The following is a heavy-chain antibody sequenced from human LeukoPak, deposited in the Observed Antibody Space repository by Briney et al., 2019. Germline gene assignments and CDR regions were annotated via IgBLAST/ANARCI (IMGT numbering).Heavy chain of an antibody. V-gene: IGHV4-39*01. J-gene: IGHJ4*02. CDR3: VRHDGRGGGTMGALDS. D-gene: IGHD4-23*01. Sequence: SETLSLTCTVSGGSISSGSHHWGWFRQSPGKGPEWIGSIYYSRTTYYNPSLNSRVTISVVTSKNQFSLQLNSVTAADTAVYYCVRHDGRGGGTMGALDSWGQGSLVTVSS. CDR1: GGSISSGSHH. CDR2: IYYSRTT.